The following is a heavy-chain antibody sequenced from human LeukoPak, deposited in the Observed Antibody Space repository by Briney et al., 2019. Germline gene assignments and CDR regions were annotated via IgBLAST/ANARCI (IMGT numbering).Heavy chain of an antibody. D-gene: IGHD2-8*01. CDR1: GVSFIGDY. CDR2: IDHNGYA. CDR3: ARIRCGHTDGVCYNY. V-gene: IGHV4-34*01. J-gene: IGHJ4*02. Sequence: SETLSLTCGVYGVSFIGDYWSWIRQPPGKGPEWIGEIDHNGYAQYNPSLKSRVTISLDTSEKQFSLKLSSVTAADTGVYYCARIRCGHTDGVCYNYWGRGTLVTVSS.